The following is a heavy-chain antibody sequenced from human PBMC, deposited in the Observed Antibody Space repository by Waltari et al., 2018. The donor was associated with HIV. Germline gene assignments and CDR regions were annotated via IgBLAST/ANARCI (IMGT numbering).Heavy chain of an antibody. CDR1: GYTFTSYG. CDR2: LSAYNGHT. J-gene: IGHJ4*02. V-gene: IGHV1-18*01. CDR3: ARALWSGYYTPYYFDY. D-gene: IGHD3-3*01. Sequence: QVQLLQSGAEVTNPAASVKVSCKASGYTFTSYGISWVRQAPEQGLEWMGWLSAYNGHTNYAQKLQGRVTMTTDTSTSTAYMDLRSLRSDDTAFYYCARALWSGYYTPYYFDYWGQGTLVTVSS.